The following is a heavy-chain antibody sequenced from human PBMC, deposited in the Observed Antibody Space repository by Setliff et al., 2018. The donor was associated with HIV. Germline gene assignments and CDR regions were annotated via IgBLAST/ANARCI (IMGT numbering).Heavy chain of an antibody. CDR1: GFTFSTYA. CDR2: ISAGGGST. D-gene: IGHD4-17*01. J-gene: IGHJ6*03. Sequence: GGSLRLSCAVSGFTFSTYAMSWVRQAPGKGLEWVSTISAGGGSTYYADSVEGRVTISRDNSKNTLYLQMSSLRAEGTAVYYCVKARVDGDYYYYYYMDVWGKGTTVTVSS. V-gene: IGHV3-23*01. CDR3: VKARVDGDYYYYYYMDV.